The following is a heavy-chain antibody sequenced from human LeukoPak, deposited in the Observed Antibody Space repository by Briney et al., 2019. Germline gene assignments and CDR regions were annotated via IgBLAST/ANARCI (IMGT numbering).Heavy chain of an antibody. V-gene: IGHV3-20*04. D-gene: IGHD1-1*01. CDR3: ARGATGTTFDY. CDR1: GFKFDDYG. J-gene: IGHJ4*02. CDR2: INWNGGST. Sequence: PGGSLRLSCAASGFKFDDYGMSWVRQAPGKRLEWVSGINWNGGSTGYTDSVKGRFTISRDNAKNSLYLQMNSLRAEDTALYYCARGATGTTFDYWGQGTLVTVSS.